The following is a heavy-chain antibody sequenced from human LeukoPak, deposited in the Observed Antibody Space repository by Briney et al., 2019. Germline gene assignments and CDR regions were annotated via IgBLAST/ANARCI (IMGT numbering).Heavy chain of an antibody. CDR3: ARVQAMIVVASYYFDY. CDR1: GYTFTGHY. D-gene: IGHD3-22*01. CDR2: INPNSGGT. V-gene: IGHV1-2*02. J-gene: IGHJ4*02. Sequence: ASVKVSCKASGYTFTGHYMHWVQQAPGQGLEWMGWINPNSGGTNYAQKFQGRVTMTRDTSISTAYMELSRLRSDDTAVYYCARVQAMIVVASYYFDYWGQGTLVTVSS.